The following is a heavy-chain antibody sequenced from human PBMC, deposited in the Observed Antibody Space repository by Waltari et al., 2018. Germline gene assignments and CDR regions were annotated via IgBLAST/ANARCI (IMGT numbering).Heavy chain of an antibody. CDR1: GGSFSGYY. CDR3: ARQFSSGWYSEY. Sequence: QVQLQQWGAGLLKPPETLSLTCAVYGGSFSGYYWTWIRQSPGKGLGWIGEINHSGRTNYNPSLKSRVTISVDTSKNQFSLKVSSVTAADTAVYYCARQFSSGWYSEYWGQGTLVTVSS. V-gene: IGHV4-34*01. J-gene: IGHJ4*02. CDR2: INHSGRT. D-gene: IGHD6-19*01.